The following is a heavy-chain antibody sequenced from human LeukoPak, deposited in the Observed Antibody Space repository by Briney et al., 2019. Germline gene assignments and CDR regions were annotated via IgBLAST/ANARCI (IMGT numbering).Heavy chain of an antibody. J-gene: IGHJ3*02. D-gene: IGHD3-22*01. CDR2: ISGSGGST. Sequence: GGSLRLSCAASGFTFSSYGMSWVRQAPGKGLEWVSAISGSGGSTYYADSVKGRFTISRDNSKNTLYLQMNSLRAEDTAVYYCAKDSSYYDSSGYPDAFDIWGQGTMVTVSS. CDR3: AKDSSYYDSSGYPDAFDI. V-gene: IGHV3-23*01. CDR1: GFTFSSYG.